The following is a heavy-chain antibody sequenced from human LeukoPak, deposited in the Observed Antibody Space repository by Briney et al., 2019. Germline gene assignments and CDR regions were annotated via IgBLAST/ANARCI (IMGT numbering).Heavy chain of an antibody. Sequence: SXXVSCKASGGAFISYAISWVRQAPGQGLEWMGRIIHIYGKANYAQKFQGRGTITTDEYTSTAYMEVSSLRSEDTAVSYCARTLMGSSGWYDYWGQGTLVTVSS. V-gene: IGHV1-69*05. J-gene: IGHJ4*02. CDR3: ARTLMGSSGWYDY. CDR2: IIHIYGKA. D-gene: IGHD6-19*01. CDR1: GGAFISYA.